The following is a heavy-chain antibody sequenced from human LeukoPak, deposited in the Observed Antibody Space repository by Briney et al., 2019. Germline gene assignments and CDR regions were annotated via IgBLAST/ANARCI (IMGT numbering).Heavy chain of an antibody. D-gene: IGHD2-2*01. CDR3: AKVRGCGSTSCSYYYMDV. J-gene: IGHJ6*03. Sequence: GGSLRLSCAASGFTFTTYNMNWVRQAPGKGLEWVSYISSSTTTIYYADSVKGRFTISRDNAKNSLYLQMNSLRAEDTAVYYCAKVRGCGSTSCSYYYMDVWGKGTTVTVSS. V-gene: IGHV3-48*01. CDR1: GFTFTTYN. CDR2: ISSSTTTI.